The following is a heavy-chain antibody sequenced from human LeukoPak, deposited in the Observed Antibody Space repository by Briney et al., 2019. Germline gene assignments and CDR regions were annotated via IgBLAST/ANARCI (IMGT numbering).Heavy chain of an antibody. CDR1: GYTFDNYW. CDR3: ARLGGLVPYYFDY. V-gene: IGHV5-51*01. J-gene: IGHJ4*02. D-gene: IGHD6-19*01. CDR2: IYPIDSDA. Sequence: GESLKISCKGSGYTFDNYWIGWVRQMPGKGLEWMGIIYPIDSDARYSPSFQGQVTFSVDTSIGTAYLQWSSLKASDTAMYYCARLGGLVPYYFDYWGQGTLVTVSS.